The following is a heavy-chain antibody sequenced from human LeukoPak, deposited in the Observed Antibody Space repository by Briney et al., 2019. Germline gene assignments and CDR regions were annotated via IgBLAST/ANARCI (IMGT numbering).Heavy chain of an antibody. V-gene: IGHV1-69*05. CDR2: IIPIFGTA. Sequence: SVKVSCKASGGTFSSYAISWVRQAPGQGLEWMGRIIPIFGTANYAQKFQGRVTITTDESTSTAYMEPSSLRSEDTAVYYCARDPLSDPPGDYWGQGTLVTVSS. J-gene: IGHJ4*02. CDR1: GGTFSSYA. CDR3: ARDPLSDPPGDY.